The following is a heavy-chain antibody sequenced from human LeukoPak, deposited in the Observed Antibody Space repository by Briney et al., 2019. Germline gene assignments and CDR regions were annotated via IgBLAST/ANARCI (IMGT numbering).Heavy chain of an antibody. CDR2: ISGSGGST. CDR3: AKAIYSCTSTTCFWGGSVGMDV. Sequence: LSGGSLRLSCAASGFTFSSDAMSWVRQAPGKGLEWVSAISGSGGSTYYADSEKGRFTISRDNSRNTLYLDMNSLRAEDTAVYYCAKAIYSCTSTTCFWGGSVGMDVWGQGTTVTVSS. J-gene: IGHJ6*02. CDR1: GFTFSSDA. D-gene: IGHD2-2*01. V-gene: IGHV3-23*01.